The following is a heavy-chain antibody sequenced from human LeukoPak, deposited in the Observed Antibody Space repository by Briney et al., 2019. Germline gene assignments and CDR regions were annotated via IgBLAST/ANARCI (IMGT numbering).Heavy chain of an antibody. CDR2: INHNGNVN. Sequence: GGSLRLSCAASALTFSSHWMNWARQAPGKGLEWVASINHNGNVNYYVDSVKGRFTISRDNAKNSLYLQMSNLRAEDTAVYFCARGGGLDVWGQGATVTVSS. CDR3: ARGGGLDV. J-gene: IGHJ6*02. CDR1: ALTFSSHW. V-gene: IGHV3-7*03. D-gene: IGHD3-16*01.